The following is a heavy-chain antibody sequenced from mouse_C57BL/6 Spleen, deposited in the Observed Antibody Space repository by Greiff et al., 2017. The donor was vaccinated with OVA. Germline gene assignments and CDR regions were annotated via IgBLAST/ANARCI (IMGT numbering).Heavy chain of an antibody. CDR1: GYTFTDYN. CDR3: ARMVTTGYYFDY. CDR2: INPNNGGT. V-gene: IGHV1-18*01. Sequence: EVQLVESGPELVKPGASVKIPCKASGYTFTDYNMDWVKQSHGKSLEWIGDINPNNGGTIYNQKFKGKATLTVDKSSSTAYMELRSLTSEDTAVYYCARMVTTGYYFDYWGQGTTLTVSS. D-gene: IGHD2-2*01. J-gene: IGHJ2*01.